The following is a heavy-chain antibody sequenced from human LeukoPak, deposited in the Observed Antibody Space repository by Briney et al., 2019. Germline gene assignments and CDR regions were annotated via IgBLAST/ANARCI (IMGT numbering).Heavy chain of an antibody. CDR2: IYTTGST. CDR1: GDSISRYY. CDR3: ARGLGDYYDTSGYEYYFDY. D-gene: IGHD3-22*01. V-gene: IGHV4-4*07. J-gene: IGHJ4*02. Sequence: SETLSLTCSVSGDSISRYYWSWIRQPAGKGLEWIGRIYTTGSTNYNPSLKSRVTMSLDTSKNQLSLKLSSVTAADTAVYYCARGLGDYYDTSGYEYYFDYWGQGTLVTVSS.